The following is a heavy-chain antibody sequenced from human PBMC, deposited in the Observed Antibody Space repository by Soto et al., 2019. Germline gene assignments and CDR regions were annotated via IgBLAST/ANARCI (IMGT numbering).Heavy chain of an antibody. D-gene: IGHD3-9*01. V-gene: IGHV3-23*01. CDR1: GFTFSSYA. Sequence: EVQLLESGGGLVQPGGSLRLSCAASGFTFSSYAMSWFRQDPGKGLEWVSAISGSGGSTYYADSVKVRFTISRDNSKDTLYLQMNSLSAEDTAVYYCAKENCDILTRWCDPWGQGSLVTVVS. CDR3: AKENCDILTRWCDP. J-gene: IGHJ5*02. CDR2: ISGSGGST.